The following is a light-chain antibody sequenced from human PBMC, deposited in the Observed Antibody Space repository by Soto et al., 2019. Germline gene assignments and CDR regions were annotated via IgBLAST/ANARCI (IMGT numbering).Light chain of an antibody. CDR1: QYIRTE. Sequence: AIQMTQSPSSLSASVGDRVTITCRASQYIRTELGWYQQKPGNAPKLLIYATSILQSGVPSRFSGIGSGTDFTLTISSLQTEDFATYYCLQYYSYPRTFGQGTKVEIK. J-gene: IGKJ1*01. CDR3: LQYYSYPRT. CDR2: ATS. V-gene: IGKV1-6*01.